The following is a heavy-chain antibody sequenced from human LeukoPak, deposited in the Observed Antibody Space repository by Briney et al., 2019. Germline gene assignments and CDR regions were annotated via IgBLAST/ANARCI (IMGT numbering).Heavy chain of an antibody. CDR2: IYSSGNT. J-gene: IGHJ4*02. CDR1: GGPISSSNW. D-gene: IGHD1-26*01. V-gene: IGHV4-4*02. Sequence: SGTLSLTCAVSGGPISSSNWWSWVRQPPGKGLEWIGYIYSSGNTIYNPSLKSRVTISVDTSKNQFSLKLSSVTAADTAVYYCVRDRELTYWGQGTLVTVSS. CDR3: VRDRELTY.